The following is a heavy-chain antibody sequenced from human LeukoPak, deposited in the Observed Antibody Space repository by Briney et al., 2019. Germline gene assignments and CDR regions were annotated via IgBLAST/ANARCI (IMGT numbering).Heavy chain of an antibody. CDR3: ASSKDFWSGYRPNYYYYYMDV. CDR1: GFTFSSYW. V-gene: IGHV3-7*01. Sequence: GGSLRLSCAASGFTFSSYWMSWVRQAPGKGLEWVANIKQDGSAKYYVDSVKGRFTISRDNAKNSLYLQMNSLRAEDTAVYYCASSKDFWSGYRPNYYYYYMDVWGKGTTVTVSS. J-gene: IGHJ6*03. CDR2: IKQDGSAK. D-gene: IGHD3-3*01.